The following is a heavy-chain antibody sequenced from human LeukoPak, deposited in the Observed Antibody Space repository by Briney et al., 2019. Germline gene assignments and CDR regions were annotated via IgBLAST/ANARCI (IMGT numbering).Heavy chain of an antibody. CDR1: GGSISSGGYY. CDR3: ARGSDYYDSSGYYGYFDY. J-gene: IGHJ4*02. D-gene: IGHD3-22*01. V-gene: IGHV4-31*03. CDR2: IYYSGST. Sequence: SETLSLTRTVSGGSISSGGYYWSWIRQHPGKGLEWIGYIYYSGSTYYNPSLKSRVTISVDTSKNQFSLKLSSVTAADTAVYYCARGSDYYDSSGYYGYFDYWGQGTLVTVSS.